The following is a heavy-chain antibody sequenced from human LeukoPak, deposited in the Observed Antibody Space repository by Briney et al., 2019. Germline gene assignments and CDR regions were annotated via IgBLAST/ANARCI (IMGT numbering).Heavy chain of an antibody. J-gene: IGHJ4*02. V-gene: IGHV4-38-2*01. Sequence: SETLSLTCAVSGYSISSGYYWGWIRQPPGKGLEWIGSIYHSGSTYYNPSLKSRVTISLDTPKNQVSLKLNSVTAADTAVYYCAKQAYYFVDYWGQGTLVAISS. D-gene: IGHD2/OR15-2a*01. CDR3: AKQAYYFVDY. CDR1: GYSISSGYY. CDR2: IYHSGST.